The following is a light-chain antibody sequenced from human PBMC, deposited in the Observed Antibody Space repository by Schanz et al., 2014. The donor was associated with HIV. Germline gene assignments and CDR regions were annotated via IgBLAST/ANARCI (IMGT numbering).Light chain of an antibody. CDR1: QSLLYHSNNKNY. CDR2: WAS. CDR3: QQYYSTPL. J-gene: IGKJ2*01. V-gene: IGKV4-1*01. Sequence: DFVMTQSPDSLAVSLGERATINCKSSQSLLYHSNNKNYLAWYQQKPGQPPKLLIYWASTRESGVPDRFSGSGSGTDFTLTISSLQAEDVAVYYCQQYYSTPLFGQGTKLEIK.